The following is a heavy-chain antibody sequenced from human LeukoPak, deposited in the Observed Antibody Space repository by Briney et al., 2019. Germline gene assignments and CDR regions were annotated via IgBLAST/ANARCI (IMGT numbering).Heavy chain of an antibody. CDR1: GFNFRAYW. D-gene: IGHD3-22*01. Sequence: GGSLRLSCTTSGFNFRAYWMGWVRQAPGKGLEWVANIREDGGEKYYVDSLKGRFTISRDNAKNSLYLQINSLRADDTAVYYCARAYYYDSSGYYWERVDAFDIWGQGTMVTVSS. V-gene: IGHV3-7*04. CDR3: ARAYYYDSSGYYWERVDAFDI. J-gene: IGHJ3*02. CDR2: IREDGGEK.